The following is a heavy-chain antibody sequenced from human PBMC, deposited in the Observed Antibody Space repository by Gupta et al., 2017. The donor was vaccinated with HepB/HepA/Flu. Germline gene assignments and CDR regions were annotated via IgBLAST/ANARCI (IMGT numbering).Heavy chain of an antibody. V-gene: IGHV4-39*01. CDR1: GDSISGSDYY. Sequence: QVQLEESGPGLVKPSETLSLTCTVSGDSISGSDYYWVWIRQPPGQEPQWIGSIHYNGNTYYLSSLKSRLTMSVDTPKNQFSMKLTSVTAADTAVYYCARLVMGQCSGGSCQPTNYPDYWGQGTLVTVSS. CDR2: IHYNGNT. J-gene: IGHJ4*02. D-gene: IGHD2-15*01. CDR3: ARLVMGQCSGGSCQPTNYPDY.